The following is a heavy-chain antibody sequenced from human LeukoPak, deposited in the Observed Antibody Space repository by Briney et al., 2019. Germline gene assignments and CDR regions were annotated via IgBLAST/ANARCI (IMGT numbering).Heavy chain of an antibody. V-gene: IGHV1-69*13. Sequence: GASVKVSCKASGGTFSSYAISWVRQAPGQGLEWMGGIIPIFGTANYAQKFQGRVTITADESTSTAYMELSSLRSEDTAVYYCARARQQLLNWFDPWGQGTLVTVSS. CDR1: GGTFSSYA. CDR3: ARARQQLLNWFDP. CDR2: IIPIFGTA. J-gene: IGHJ5*02. D-gene: IGHD6-13*01.